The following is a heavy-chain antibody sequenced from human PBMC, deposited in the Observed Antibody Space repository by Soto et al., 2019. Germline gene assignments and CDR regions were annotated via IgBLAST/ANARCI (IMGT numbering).Heavy chain of an antibody. V-gene: IGHV3-30*18. CDR3: AKGVYCSGGTCYILYFFEY. J-gene: IGHJ4*02. D-gene: IGHD2-15*01. CDR2: ISYDGSNR. CDR1: GFTLNFHG. Sequence: GAPRLSFAASGFTLNFHGKHLGRQASGGGLGWVAVISYDGSNRYYADSVKGRFTISRDNSKNTLYLQMNSLRAEDTAVYYCAKGVYCSGGTCYILYFFEYWGQGTLVTVSS.